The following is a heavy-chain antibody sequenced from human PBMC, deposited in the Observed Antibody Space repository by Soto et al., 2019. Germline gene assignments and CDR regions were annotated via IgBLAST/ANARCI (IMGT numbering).Heavy chain of an antibody. J-gene: IGHJ5*02. D-gene: IGHD6-13*01. CDR3: ARDRDSSSWDGFDP. CDR2: ISSSSSYI. V-gene: IGHV3-21*01. Sequence: GGSLRLSCAASGFTFSSYSMNWVRQAPGKGLEWVSSISSSSSYIYYADSVKGRFTISRDNAKNSLYLQMNSLRAEDTAVYYCARDRDSSSWDGFDPWGQGTLVTVSS. CDR1: GFTFSSYS.